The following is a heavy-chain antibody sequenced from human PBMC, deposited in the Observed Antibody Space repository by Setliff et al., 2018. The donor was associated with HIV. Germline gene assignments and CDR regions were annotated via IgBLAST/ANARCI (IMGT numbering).Heavy chain of an antibody. CDR3: AKDGDYRSGDYDAFDI. D-gene: IGHD6-25*01. J-gene: IGHJ3*02. CDR2: IWYDGSKT. Sequence: PGGSLRLSCAASGFTFSSYGMHWVRQAPGKGLEWVAFIWYDGSKTYYADSVQGRFTISRDTPSNTVDLQMNNLRPEDTAVYYCAKDGDYRSGDYDAFDIWGQGTMVTVSS. CDR1: GFTFSSYG. V-gene: IGHV3-30*02.